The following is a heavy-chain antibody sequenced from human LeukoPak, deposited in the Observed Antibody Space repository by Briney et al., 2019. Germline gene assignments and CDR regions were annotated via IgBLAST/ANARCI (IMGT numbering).Heavy chain of an antibody. CDR3: ARGPPYSSSWSRAEYFQH. V-gene: IGHV4-59*01. D-gene: IGHD6-13*01. Sequence: SETLSLTCTVSGGSISSYYWSWIRQPPGKGMEWIGYIYYSGSTNYNPSLKSRVTISVDTSKNQFSLRLSSVTAADTAVHYCARGPPYSSSWSRAEYFQHWGQGTLVTVSS. CDR1: GGSISSYY. CDR2: IYYSGST. J-gene: IGHJ1*01.